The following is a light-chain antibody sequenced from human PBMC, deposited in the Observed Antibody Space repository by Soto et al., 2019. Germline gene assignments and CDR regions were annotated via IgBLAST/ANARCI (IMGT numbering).Light chain of an antibody. CDR2: DTS. CDR1: QSLSNSF. CDR3: QHHGNWPLIT. Sequence: IVLTQSPGTLSLSPGERATLSCRAIQSLSNSFIAWYQQKPGQAPRLLIYDTSSRATGIPDRFSGSGSGTDFTLTISSLQSEDFALYDCQHHGNWPLITFGQGTRLEIK. V-gene: IGKV3-20*01. J-gene: IGKJ5*01.